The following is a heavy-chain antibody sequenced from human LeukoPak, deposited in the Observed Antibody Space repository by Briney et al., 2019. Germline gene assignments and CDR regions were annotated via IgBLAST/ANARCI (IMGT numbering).Heavy chain of an antibody. CDR1: GYTFTSYD. V-gene: IGHV1-8*01. CDR2: MNPNSGNT. CDR3: TRAAAPNPIDC. J-gene: IGHJ4*02. D-gene: IGHD6-13*01. Sequence: ASVKVSCKASGYTFTSYDINLVRQATGQGLEWMGWMNPNSGNTGYAQKFQGRVTMTRNTSISTAYMELSSLRSEDTAVYYCTRAAAPNPIDCWGQGTLVTVSS.